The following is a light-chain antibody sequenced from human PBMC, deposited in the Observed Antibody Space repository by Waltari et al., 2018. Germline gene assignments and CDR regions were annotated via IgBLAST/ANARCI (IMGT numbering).Light chain of an antibody. J-gene: IGLJ2*01. V-gene: IGLV3-1*01. CDR1: KLGDKY. Sequence: SYELTQPPSVSVSPGQTASITCSGDKLGDKYVCWYQQKPGQSPVLVIDQDTKRPSGIPGRVPGSNSGHTATLTISGTQAMDEADYYCQAWDSSTVVFGGGTKLTVL. CDR2: QDT. CDR3: QAWDSSTVV.